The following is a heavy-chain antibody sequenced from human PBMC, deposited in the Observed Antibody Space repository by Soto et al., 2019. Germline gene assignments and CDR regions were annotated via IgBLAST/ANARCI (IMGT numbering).Heavy chain of an antibody. CDR1: GFTFSSYA. Sequence: GGSLRLSCAASGFTFSSYAMHWVRQAPGKGLEWVAVISYDGGNKYYADSVKGRFTISRDNSKNTLYLQMNSLRAEDTAVYYCAKDRPRPADYDYYGMDVWGQGTTVTVSS. CDR2: ISYDGGNK. J-gene: IGHJ6*02. V-gene: IGHV3-30-3*01. CDR3: AKDRPRPADYDYYGMDV.